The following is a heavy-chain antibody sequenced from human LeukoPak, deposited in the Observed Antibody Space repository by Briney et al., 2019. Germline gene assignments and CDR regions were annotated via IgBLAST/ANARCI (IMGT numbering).Heavy chain of an antibody. Sequence: GGSLRLSCAASGFTVSSNYMSWVRQAPGKGLEWVSVIYSGGSTYYADSVKGRFTISRDNSKNTLYLQMSSLRAEDTAVYYCARYLRYEYYFDYWGQGTLVTVSS. CDR1: GFTVSSNY. CDR2: IYSGGST. CDR3: ARYLRYEYYFDY. D-gene: IGHD1-1*01. J-gene: IGHJ4*02. V-gene: IGHV3-53*01.